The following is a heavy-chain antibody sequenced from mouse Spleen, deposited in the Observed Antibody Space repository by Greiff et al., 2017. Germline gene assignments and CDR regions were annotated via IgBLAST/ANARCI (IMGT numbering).Heavy chain of an antibody. Sequence: EVHLVESGGGLVKPGGSLKLSCAASGFTFSDYGMHWVRQAPEKGLEWVAYISSGSSTIYYADTVKGRFTISRDNAKNTLFLQMTSLRSEDTAMYYCARLNYYGSSHWYFDVWGTGTTVTVSS. CDR1: GFTFSDYG. V-gene: IGHV5-17*01. CDR2: ISSGSSTI. CDR3: ARLNYYGSSHWYFDV. J-gene: IGHJ1*03. D-gene: IGHD1-1*01.